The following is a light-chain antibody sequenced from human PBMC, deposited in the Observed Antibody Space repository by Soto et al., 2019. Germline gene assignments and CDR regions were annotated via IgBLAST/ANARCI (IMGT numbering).Light chain of an antibody. V-gene: IGLV2-14*03. Sequence: QSVLTQPASVSGSPGQSITISCGGTSSDVGAYIYVSWYQQYPGKAPKLIIYEVNNRPSGVSGRFSGSKSDTTAYLTISGLQAEDEADYYCSSYSDSATKVVGTGTKVTVL. J-gene: IGLJ1*01. CDR2: EVN. CDR3: SSYSDSATKV. CDR1: SSDVGAYIY.